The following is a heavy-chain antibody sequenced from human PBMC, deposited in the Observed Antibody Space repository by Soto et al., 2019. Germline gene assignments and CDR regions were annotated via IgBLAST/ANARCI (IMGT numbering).Heavy chain of an antibody. CDR2: ISYDGSNK. J-gene: IGHJ6*02. Sequence: GGSLRLSYAASGFTFSSYGMHWVRQAPGKGLEWVAVISYDGSNKYYADSVKGRFTISRDNSKNTLYLQMNSLRAEDTAVYYCAKGGVVWFGEPLYGMDVWGHRATVTVCS. CDR3: AKGGVVWFGEPLYGMDV. D-gene: IGHD3-10*01. V-gene: IGHV3-30*18. CDR1: GFTFSSYG.